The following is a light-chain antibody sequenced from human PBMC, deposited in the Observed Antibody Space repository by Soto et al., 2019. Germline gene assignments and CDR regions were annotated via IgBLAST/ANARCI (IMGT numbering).Light chain of an antibody. Sequence: DIQMTQSPSSLSVSVGDRVTMSCRTSQDIAFYLNWYQQKPGKAPKLLIYDASNLETGVPSRFSGTGSGTYFTVTISSLQPEDFATYYCQQYDNVPYTFGQGTKLEIK. V-gene: IGKV1-33*01. J-gene: IGKJ2*01. CDR1: QDIAFY. CDR2: DAS. CDR3: QQYDNVPYT.